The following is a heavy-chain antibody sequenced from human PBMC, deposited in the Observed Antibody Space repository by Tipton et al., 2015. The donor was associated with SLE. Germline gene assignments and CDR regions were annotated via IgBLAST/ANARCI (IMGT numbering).Heavy chain of an antibody. CDR1: GFTFDDYC. D-gene: IGHD3-3*01. CDR2: ISSSSNI. CDR3: ARDSETLEWLLYHGDGGMLDV. J-gene: IGHJ6*02. Sequence: SLRLSCAASGFTFDDYCMSWVRQVPGKGLEWVSCISSSSNIYYADSVKGRFTVSRDNAKNSLYLQMNSLRAEDTAVYYCARDSETLEWLLYHGDGGMLDVWGQGTTVTVSS. V-gene: IGHV3-69-1*01.